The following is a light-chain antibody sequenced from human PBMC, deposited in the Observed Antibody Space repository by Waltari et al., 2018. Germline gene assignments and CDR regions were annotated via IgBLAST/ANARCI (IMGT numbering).Light chain of an antibody. CDR3: QQYDNLPALT. CDR2: DAS. CDR1: QDISNY. V-gene: IGKV1-33*01. Sequence: DIQMSQSPSSLSASVGDRVTITCQASQDISNYLNWYQQKPGKAPKLLIYDASNLEKGVPSRFSGSGSGTDFPFTISSLQPEDIATYYCQQYDNLPALTFGGGTKVEIK. J-gene: IGKJ4*01.